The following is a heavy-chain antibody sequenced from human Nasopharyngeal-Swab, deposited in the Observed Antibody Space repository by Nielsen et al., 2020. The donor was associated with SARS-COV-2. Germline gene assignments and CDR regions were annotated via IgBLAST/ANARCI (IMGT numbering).Heavy chain of an antibody. D-gene: IGHD6-19*01. J-gene: IGHJ4*02. CDR3: ARVLNIAVAGPSG. Sequence: GGSLRLSCAASGFTFSSYSMNWARQAPGKGLEWVSYISSSSSYIYYADSVKGRFTISRDNAKNSLYLQMNSLRAEDTAVYYCARVLNIAVAGPSGWGQGTLVTVSS. V-gene: IGHV3-21*05. CDR2: ISSSSSYI. CDR1: GFTFSSYS.